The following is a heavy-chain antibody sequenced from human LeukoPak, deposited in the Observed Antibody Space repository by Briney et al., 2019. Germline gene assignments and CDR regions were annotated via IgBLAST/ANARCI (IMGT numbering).Heavy chain of an antibody. CDR1: GYTFTSYY. D-gene: IGHD2-8*01. CDR3: AETHGVP. Sequence: ASVKVSCKASGYTFTSYYMHWVRQAPGQGLEWMGIISPTGGDTRYAQNFQGRVTMTRDTSTSTVYMELSSLRSEDTAVYYCAETHGVPWGQGTLVTVSS. CDR2: ISPTGGDT. V-gene: IGHV1-46*01. J-gene: IGHJ4*02.